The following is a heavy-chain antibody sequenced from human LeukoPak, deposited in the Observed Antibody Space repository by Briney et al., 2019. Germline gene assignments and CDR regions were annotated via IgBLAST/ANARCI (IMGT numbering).Heavy chain of an antibody. CDR1: GFTFSSYA. J-gene: IGHJ6*02. D-gene: IGHD2-21*02. Sequence: EPGGSLRLFCAASGFTFSSYAMHWVRQAPGKGPEWVAVISYDGSNKYYADSVKGRFTISRDSSKNTLYLQMNSLRAEDTAVHYCARDLTNVVVTVGSDYYYGMDVWGQGTTVTVSS. V-gene: IGHV3-30*04. CDR3: ARDLTNVVVTVGSDYYYGMDV. CDR2: ISYDGSNK.